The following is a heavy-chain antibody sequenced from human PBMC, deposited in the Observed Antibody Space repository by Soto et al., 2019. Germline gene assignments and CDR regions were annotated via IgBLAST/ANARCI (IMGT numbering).Heavy chain of an antibody. V-gene: IGHV3-23*01. D-gene: IGHD1-26*01. CDR2: SSATGAGT. CDR1: GFTFSSYG. CDR3: AKDRRAGGNYGFYSDF. J-gene: IGHJ4*02. Sequence: GGSLRLSCAASGFTFSSYGMTWVRQAPGKGLEWVSFSSATGAGTYYAASVKGRFTISRDNSKNTLYLQMTSLRADDTAVYYCAKDRRAGGNYGFYSDFWGQGALVTVSS.